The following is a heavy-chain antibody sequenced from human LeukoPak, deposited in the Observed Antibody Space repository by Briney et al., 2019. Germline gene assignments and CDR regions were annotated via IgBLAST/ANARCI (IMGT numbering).Heavy chain of an antibody. CDR3: ARFYGSGRGWFDY. Sequence: QSGGSLRLSCAASGFTFDDYAMHWVRQAPGKGLEWVSGISWNSGSIGYADSVKGRFTISRDNAKNSLYLQMNSLRAEDTAVYYCARFYGSGRGWFDYWGQGTLVTVSS. J-gene: IGHJ4*02. V-gene: IGHV3-9*01. D-gene: IGHD3-10*01. CDR2: ISWNSGSI. CDR1: GFTFDDYA.